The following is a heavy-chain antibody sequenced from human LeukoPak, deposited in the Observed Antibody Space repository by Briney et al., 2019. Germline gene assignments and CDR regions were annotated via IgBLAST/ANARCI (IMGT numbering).Heavy chain of an antibody. CDR2: MSPNSGNT. D-gene: IGHD3-3*01. V-gene: IGHV1-8*01. CDR1: GYTFTSYD. J-gene: IGHJ4*02. Sequence: ASVKVSCKASGYTFTSYDINWVRQATGQGLEWMGWMSPNSGNTGYAQKFQGRVTMTRNTSISTAYMELSSLRSEDTAVYYCARGRVFDFWSGKASYFDYWGQGTLVTVSS. CDR3: ARGRVFDFWSGKASYFDY.